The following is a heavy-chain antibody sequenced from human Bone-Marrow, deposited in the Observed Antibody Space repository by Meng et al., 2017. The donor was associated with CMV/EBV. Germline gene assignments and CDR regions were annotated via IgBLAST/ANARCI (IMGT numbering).Heavy chain of an antibody. CDR1: GGTFSSYA. J-gene: IGHJ4*01. V-gene: IGHV1-69*10. CDR3: TREGRDREMDY. Sequence: SVKVSCKASGGTFSSYAISWVRQAPGQGIEWMGGIIPILGIANYAQKFQGRVTITADKSTSTAYMELSSLKSEDTTVYYCTREGRDREMDYWGQGTLVTVSS. D-gene: IGHD3-22*01. CDR2: IIPILGIA.